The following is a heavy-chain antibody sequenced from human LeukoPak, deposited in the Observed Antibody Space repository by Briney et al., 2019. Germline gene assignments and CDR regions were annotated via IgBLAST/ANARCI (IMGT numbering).Heavy chain of an antibody. CDR2: IYYSGST. CDR1: GGSISSSSYY. V-gene: IGHV4-39*01. CDR3: ARREDDYVWGSYRYTSDY. Sequence: PSETLSLTCTVSGGSISSSSYYWGWIRQPPGKGLEWIRSIYYSGSTYYNPSLKSRVTISVDTSKNQFSLKLSSVTAADTAVYYCARREDDYVWGSYRYTSDYWGQGTLVTVSS. D-gene: IGHD3-16*02. J-gene: IGHJ4*02.